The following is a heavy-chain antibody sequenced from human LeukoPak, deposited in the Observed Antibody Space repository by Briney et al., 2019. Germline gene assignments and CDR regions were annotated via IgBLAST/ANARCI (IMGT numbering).Heavy chain of an antibody. J-gene: IGHJ4*02. V-gene: IGHV3-48*03. CDR2: ISSVGTTV. CDR3: ARDRGFGEPDY. Sequence: SGGSLRLSCAASGFNFSSYEMNWVRQAPEKGLEWVSYISSVGTTVYYADFVKGRFTISRDNAKNSLHLQLNSLRVEDTAVYYCARDRGFGEPDYWGQGTLVTVSS. CDR1: GFNFSSYE. D-gene: IGHD3-10*01.